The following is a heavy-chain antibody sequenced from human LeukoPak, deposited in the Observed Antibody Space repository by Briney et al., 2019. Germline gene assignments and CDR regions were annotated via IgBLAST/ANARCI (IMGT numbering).Heavy chain of an antibody. CDR3: ARYDYGDYSHDAFDI. Sequence: SETLSLTCTVSGGSISSYYWSWIRQPPGKGLEWIGYIYYSGSTNYNPSLKSRVTISVDTSKSQFSLKLSSVTAADTAVYYCARYDYGDYSHDAFDIWGQGTMVTVSS. CDR1: GGSISSYY. V-gene: IGHV4-59*01. D-gene: IGHD4-17*01. J-gene: IGHJ3*02. CDR2: IYYSGST.